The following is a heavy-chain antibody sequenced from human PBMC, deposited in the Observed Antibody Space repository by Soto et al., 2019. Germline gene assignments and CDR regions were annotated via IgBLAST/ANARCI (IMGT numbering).Heavy chain of an antibody. CDR2: IYYSGST. J-gene: IGHJ4*02. Sequence: QVQLQESGPGLVKPSQTLSLTCTVSGGSISSGGYYWSWIRQHPGKGLEWIGYIYYSGSTYYNPSLKRRVTISVDTSKNQFSLKLSSVTAADTAVYYCARDRTRGYYDFWSGPIDYWGQGTLVTVSS. D-gene: IGHD3-3*01. V-gene: IGHV4-31*03. CDR3: ARDRTRGYYDFWSGPIDY. CDR1: GGSISSGGYY.